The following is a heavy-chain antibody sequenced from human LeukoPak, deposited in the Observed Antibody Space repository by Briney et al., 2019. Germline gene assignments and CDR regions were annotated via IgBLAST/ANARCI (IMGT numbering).Heavy chain of an antibody. D-gene: IGHD5-12*01. Sequence: ASVKVSCKASGYTFTSYYMHWVRQAPGQGFEWVGIINPSAGSTSYSPKFQGRVTITADESTSTAYMELSSLRSEDTAVYYCARGGWLRLLQFDPWGQGTLVTVSS. CDR1: GYTFTSYY. J-gene: IGHJ5*02. CDR2: INPSAGST. V-gene: IGHV1-46*01. CDR3: ARGGWLRLLQFDP.